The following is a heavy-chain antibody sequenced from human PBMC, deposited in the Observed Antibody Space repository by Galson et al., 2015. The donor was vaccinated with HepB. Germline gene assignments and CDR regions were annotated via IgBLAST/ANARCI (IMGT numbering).Heavy chain of an antibody. CDR2: TNGSVPTR. V-gene: IGHV3-23*01. J-gene: IGHJ5*02. CDR3: VKEGSWFGGDWFDP. Sequence: SLRLSCAGSGFIFRHHAMAWIRQAPGTGLEWVSGTNGSVPTRSSSVAVKGRVSISRDNSKDTVFLQMVNLRAEDTAVYYCVKEGSWFGGDWFDPWGQGALVTVS. CDR1: GFIFRHHA. D-gene: IGHD3-16*01.